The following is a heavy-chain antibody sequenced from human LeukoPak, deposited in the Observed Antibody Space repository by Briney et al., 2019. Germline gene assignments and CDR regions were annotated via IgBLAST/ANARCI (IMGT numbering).Heavy chain of an antibody. V-gene: IGHV3-21*01. D-gene: IGHD3-22*01. CDR1: GFTFSSYS. CDR3: ASEDYYDSSGYWG. CDR2: ISSSSSNI. J-gene: IGHJ4*02. Sequence: GGSLRLSCTASGFTFSSYSMNWVRQAPGKGLEWVSYISSSSSNIFYADSFKGRFTISRDNAKNSLYLQMNSLRAEDTAVYYCASEDYYDSSGYWGWGQGTLVTVSS.